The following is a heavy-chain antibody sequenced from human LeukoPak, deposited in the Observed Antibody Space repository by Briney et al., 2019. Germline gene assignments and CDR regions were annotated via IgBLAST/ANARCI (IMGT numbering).Heavy chain of an antibody. CDR3: ARDQPYMDV. J-gene: IGHJ6*03. Sequence: SSETLSLTCTVSGYSISSGYYWVWIRQPPGKGLEWIGCIYHSGTTYYNPSLKSRITISVDTSKNQFSLKLSSVTAADTAMYYCARDQPYMDVWGKGTTVTVSS. CDR1: GYSISSGYY. V-gene: IGHV4-38-2*02. CDR2: IYHSGTT.